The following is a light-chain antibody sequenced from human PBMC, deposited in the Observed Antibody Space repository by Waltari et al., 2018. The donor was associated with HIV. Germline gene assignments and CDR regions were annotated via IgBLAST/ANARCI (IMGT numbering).Light chain of an antibody. CDR3: CSYVSEIVPCV. CDR2: DVS. CDR1: SSDVGAYNL. J-gene: IGLJ3*02. Sequence: QTALTQPASVSGSPGQSITIPCTGTSSDVGAYNLFSWYQQHPGKAPRLIIYDVSERPAGVSNRFTGSKSGNTASLTISGLQAEDEADYYCCSYVSEIVPCVFGGGTKLTVL. V-gene: IGLV2-23*02.